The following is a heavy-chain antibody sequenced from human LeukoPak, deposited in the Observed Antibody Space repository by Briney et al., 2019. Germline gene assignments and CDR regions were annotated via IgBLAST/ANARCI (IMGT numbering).Heavy chain of an antibody. CDR1: GFTFDDYA. D-gene: IGHD3-3*01. J-gene: IGHJ4*02. Sequence: PGGSLRLSCAASGFTFDDYAMHWVRQAPGKGLEWVSGITWHSGSIGYADSVKGRFTISRDNAKNSLYLQMDSLRAEDTALYYCPAVPETDFWIGFYLDYWGQGTLVTVSS. CDR2: ITWHSGSI. CDR3: PAVPETDFWIGFYLDY. V-gene: IGHV3-9*01.